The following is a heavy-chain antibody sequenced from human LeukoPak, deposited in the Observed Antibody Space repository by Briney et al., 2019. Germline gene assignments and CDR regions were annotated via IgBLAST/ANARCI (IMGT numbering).Heavy chain of an antibody. D-gene: IGHD5-18*01. Sequence: ASVKVSCKASGYTFTGYYMHWVRQAPGQGLEWMGWINPNSGGTNYAQKFQGRVTMTRDTPISTAYMELSRLRSDDTAVYYCARSRILEYYFDYWGQGTLVTVSS. CDR2: INPNSGGT. V-gene: IGHV1-2*02. CDR3: ARSRILEYYFDY. J-gene: IGHJ4*02. CDR1: GYTFTGYY.